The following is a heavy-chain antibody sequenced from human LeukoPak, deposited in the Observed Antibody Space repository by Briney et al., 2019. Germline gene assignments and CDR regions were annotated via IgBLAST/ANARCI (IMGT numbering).Heavy chain of an antibody. D-gene: IGHD2-2*02. CDR3: ARLYHV. J-gene: IGHJ4*02. V-gene: IGHV3-48*01. Sequence: GGSLRLSCAASGFTFSSYNMNWVRQAPGKGLEWVSYISSSSSTIYYADSVKGRFTISRDNAKNSLYLQMNSLRAEDTAVYYCARLYHVWGQGTLVTVSS. CDR2: ISSSSSTI. CDR1: GFTFSSYN.